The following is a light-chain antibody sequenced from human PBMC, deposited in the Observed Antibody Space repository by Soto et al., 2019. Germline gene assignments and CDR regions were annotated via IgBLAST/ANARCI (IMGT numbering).Light chain of an antibody. V-gene: IGKV1-39*01. CDR1: QSISSY. J-gene: IGKJ1*01. CDR3: QQSYSTPRT. Sequence: DIQMTQSPSSLSASVGDRVIITCRASQSISSYLSWYQQKPGTAPKLLIYGASTLQSGVPSRFSGSGSGSDFTLTISSLQAEDFATYYCQQSYSTPRTFGQGTKVDIK. CDR2: GAS.